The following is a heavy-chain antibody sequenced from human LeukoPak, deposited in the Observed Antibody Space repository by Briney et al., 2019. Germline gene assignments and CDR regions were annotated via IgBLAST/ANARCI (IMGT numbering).Heavy chain of an antibody. CDR1: GYTFTSYY. Sequence: ASVKVSCKASGYTFTSYYMHWARQAPGQGLEWMGIINPSGGSTSYTQKFQGRVTMTRDTSTSTVYMELSSLRSDDTAVYYCASWGSSTDAFDIWGQGTMDTVSS. CDR3: ASWGSSTDAFDI. CDR2: INPSGGST. D-gene: IGHD2-2*01. J-gene: IGHJ3*02. V-gene: IGHV1-46*01.